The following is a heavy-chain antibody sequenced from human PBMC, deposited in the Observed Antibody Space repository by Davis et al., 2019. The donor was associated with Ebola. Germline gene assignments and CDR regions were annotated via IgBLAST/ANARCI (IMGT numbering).Heavy chain of an antibody. CDR1: GFTFSSYS. CDR2: ISSSSSYI. Sequence: GGSLRLSCAASGFTFSSYSMNWVPQAPGKGLEWVSSISSSSSYIYYADSVKGRFTITRDNAKNSLYLQMNSLRAKDTAVYYCARVSHDYGDYFVWFDPWGQGTLVTVSS. D-gene: IGHD4-17*01. V-gene: IGHV3-21*04. J-gene: IGHJ5*02. CDR3: ARVSHDYGDYFVWFDP.